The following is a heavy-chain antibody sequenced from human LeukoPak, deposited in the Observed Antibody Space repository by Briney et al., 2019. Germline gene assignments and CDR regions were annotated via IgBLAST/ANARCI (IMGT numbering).Heavy chain of an antibody. CDR2: TNPRGGST. J-gene: IGHJ3*01. Sequence: GASVKVSCKSSGYTFSSYFLHWVRQAPGQGLEWMGMTNPRGGSTTTAQRFQGRVTMTRDTSTSTVYMDLSSLTSEDTAVYYCARGGSRLTSVALDFWGQGTTVIVPS. D-gene: IGHD3-10*01. V-gene: IGHV1-46*01. CDR1: GYTFSSYF. CDR3: ARGGSRLTSVALDF.